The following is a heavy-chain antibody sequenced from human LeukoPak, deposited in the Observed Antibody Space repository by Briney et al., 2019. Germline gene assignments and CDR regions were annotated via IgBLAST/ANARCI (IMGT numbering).Heavy chain of an antibody. D-gene: IGHD6-13*01. CDR2: ISYDGSNK. J-gene: IGHJ3*02. Sequence: GGSLRLSCAASGFTFSSYGMHWVRQAPGKGLEWVAVISYDGSNKYYADSVKSRFTISRDNSKNTLYLQMNSLRAEDTAVYYCAKIAAADAFDIWGQGTMVTVSS. V-gene: IGHV3-30*18. CDR1: GFTFSSYG. CDR3: AKIAAADAFDI.